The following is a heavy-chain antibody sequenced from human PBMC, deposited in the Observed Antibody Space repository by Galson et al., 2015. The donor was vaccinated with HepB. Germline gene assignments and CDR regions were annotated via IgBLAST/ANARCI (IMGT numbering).Heavy chain of an antibody. V-gene: IGHV3-30*18. Sequence: LRLSCAASGFTFSSYGMHWVRQAPGRGLEWVAVISYDGSNKYYADSVKGRFTISRDDSKNTLYLQMNSLRAEDTAVYYCAKALTGHYDFWSGFDYWGQGTLVTVSS. CDR1: GFTFSSYG. CDR3: AKALTGHYDFWSGFDY. CDR2: ISYDGSNK. J-gene: IGHJ4*02. D-gene: IGHD3-3*01.